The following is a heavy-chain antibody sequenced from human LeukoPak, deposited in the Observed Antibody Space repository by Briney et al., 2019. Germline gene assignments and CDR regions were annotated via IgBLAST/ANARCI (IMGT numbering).Heavy chain of an antibody. V-gene: IGHV3-74*01. J-gene: IGHJ4*02. D-gene: IGHD6-25*01. CDR3: AKDILAAGLFFDY. CDR1: GCTFTTYW. CDR2: IKYDGSTS. Sequence: GGSLRLSCEASGCTFTTYWIHWVRQGPGKGLVWVSRIKYDGSTSNYADSVKGRFTISRDNAKNTVYLQMNSLRAEDTAVYYCAKDILAAGLFFDYWGQGALVTVSS.